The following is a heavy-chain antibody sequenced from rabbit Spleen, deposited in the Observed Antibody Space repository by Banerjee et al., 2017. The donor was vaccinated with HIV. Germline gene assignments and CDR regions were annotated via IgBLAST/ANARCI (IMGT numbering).Heavy chain of an antibody. D-gene: IGHD8-1*01. CDR3: ARDTGSSFSSYGMDL. CDR1: GFSFSDIYW. J-gene: IGHJ6*01. V-gene: IGHV1S45*01. Sequence: QEQLVESGGGPVQPEGSLTLTCTASGFSFSDIYWISWVRQAPGKGLEWIACIDSGSSGFTYFASWAKGRFTISKTSSTTVTLQMTSLTVADTATYFCARDTGSSFSSYGMDLWGQGTLVTVS. CDR2: IDSGSSGFT.